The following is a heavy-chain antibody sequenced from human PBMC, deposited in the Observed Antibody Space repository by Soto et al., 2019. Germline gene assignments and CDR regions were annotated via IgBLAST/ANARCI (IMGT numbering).Heavy chain of an antibody. CDR2: IIPILGTT. CDR3: ARGRYFDXFQXYYGMDV. CDR1: GGTFSRYA. J-gene: IGHJ6*02. V-gene: IGHV1-69*01. D-gene: IGHD3-9*01. Sequence: QVQLVQSGAEVKKPGSSVKVSCKASGGTFSRYAISWXRQAPGXGLXXMGGIIPILGTTNYAQKFQGRVTITADGSTSTAIMDLSSLRSDDTAVYYCARGRYFDXFQXYYGMDVWGQGTTVTV.